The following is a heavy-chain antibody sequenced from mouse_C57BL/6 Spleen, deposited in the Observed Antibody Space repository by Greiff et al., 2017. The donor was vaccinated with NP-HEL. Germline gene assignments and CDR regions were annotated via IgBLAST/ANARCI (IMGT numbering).Heavy chain of an antibody. CDR3: ARDYDYGYWYFDV. CDR2: INPNNGGT. J-gene: IGHJ1*03. CDR1: GYTFTDYN. Sequence: EVQLQQSGPELVKPGASVKIPCKASGYTFTDYNMDWVKQSHGKSLEWIGDINPNNGGTIYNQKFKGKATLTVDKSSSTAYMELRSLTSEDTAVYYCARDYDYGYWYFDVWGTGTTVTVSS. V-gene: IGHV1-18*01. D-gene: IGHD2-4*01.